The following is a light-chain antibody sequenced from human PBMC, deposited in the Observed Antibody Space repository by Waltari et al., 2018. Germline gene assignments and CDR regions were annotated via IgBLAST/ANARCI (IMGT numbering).Light chain of an antibody. Sequence: DIQMTQSPSSLSASVGDRVTISCRASQSVSTYLNWYQQKPGKAPKVLIYGASTLQTGVPSRFSGSGSGTDFTLTISSLHPEDFTTYFCQHSYNLPLAFGGGTRVQ. J-gene: IGKJ4*01. CDR3: QHSYNLPLA. V-gene: IGKV1-39*01. CDR2: GAS. CDR1: QSVSTY.